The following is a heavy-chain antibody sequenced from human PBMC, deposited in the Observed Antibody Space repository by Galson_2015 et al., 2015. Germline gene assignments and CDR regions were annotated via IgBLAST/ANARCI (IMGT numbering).Heavy chain of an antibody. D-gene: IGHD3-16*01. CDR3: AKDRRIMITFGGVYDAFDI. CDR2: ISYDGSIK. J-gene: IGHJ3*02. CDR1: GFTFSSYG. Sequence: SLRLSCAASGFTFSSYGMHWVRQAPGKGLEWVATISYDGSIKYYADSVKGRFTISRDKSKNTLYLQMNSLRAEDTAVYYCAKDRRIMITFGGVYDAFDIWGQGTMVTVSS. V-gene: IGHV3-30*18.